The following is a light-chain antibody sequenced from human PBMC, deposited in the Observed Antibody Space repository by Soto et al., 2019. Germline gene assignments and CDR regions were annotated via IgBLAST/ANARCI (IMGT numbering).Light chain of an antibody. J-gene: IGKJ2*01. V-gene: IGKV3-20*01. Sequence: ENVLTQSPGTLSLSPGERATLSCRASQNVDNNFLAWYQHKPGQPPRLLIFGASIRAAGIPDRFRGSGSGTDFTLSISRLEPEDFVVYHCQQYGSLPYTFGQGTKLDI. CDR1: QNVDNNF. CDR3: QQYGSLPYT. CDR2: GAS.